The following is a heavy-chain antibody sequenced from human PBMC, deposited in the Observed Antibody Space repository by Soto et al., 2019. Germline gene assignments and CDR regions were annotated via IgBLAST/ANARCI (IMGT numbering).Heavy chain of an antibody. CDR2: IYSGGST. J-gene: IGHJ4*02. CDR3: ASTTGIAAAGLIY. CDR1: GFTVSSNY. D-gene: IGHD6-13*01. Sequence: LRLSCAASGFTVSSNYMSWVRQAPGKGLEWVSVIYSGGSTYYADSVKGRFTISRDNSKDTLYLQMNSLRAEDTAVYYCASTTGIAAAGLIYWGQGPLVTVSS. V-gene: IGHV3-53*01.